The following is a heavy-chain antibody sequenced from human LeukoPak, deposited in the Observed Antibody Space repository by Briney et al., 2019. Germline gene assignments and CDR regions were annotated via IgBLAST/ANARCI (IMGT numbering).Heavy chain of an antibody. CDR3: ARESRSGDSKYYFDF. D-gene: IGHD6-13*01. Sequence: SETLSLTCTVSGGSISSYYWSWIRQPPGKGLERIGYIYHSGSTNHNPSLKSRVTISVDTSKNQFSLKVSSVTAADTAVYYCARESRSGDSKYYFDFWGQGALVTVFS. CDR2: IYHSGST. J-gene: IGHJ4*02. V-gene: IGHV4-59*01. CDR1: GGSISSYY.